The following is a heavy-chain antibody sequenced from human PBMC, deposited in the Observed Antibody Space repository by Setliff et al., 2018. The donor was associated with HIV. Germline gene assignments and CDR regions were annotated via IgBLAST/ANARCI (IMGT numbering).Heavy chain of an antibody. CDR3: ARDDPIRKEVASGLDY. CDR1: GYTFNNYG. V-gene: IGHV1-18*01. CDR2: ISGYGNR. J-gene: IGHJ4*02. D-gene: IGHD3-10*01. Sequence: ASVKVSCKASGYTFNNYGVMWVRQAPGQGLEWMGWISGYGNRKYAQKFEGRLTVTTDTSTSTAYMELRTLRSDDTAVYYCARDDPIRKEVASGLDYWGQGTLVTVSS.